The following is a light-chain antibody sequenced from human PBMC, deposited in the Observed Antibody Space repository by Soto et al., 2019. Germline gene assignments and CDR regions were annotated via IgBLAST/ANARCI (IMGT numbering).Light chain of an antibody. J-gene: IGKJ1*01. Sequence: EIVLTQSPGTLSLSPGERATLSCRASQSLSNNFLAWYQQKLGQAPRLLIFAASSRATGIPDRFSGSGSGTDFTLTISRLDPEDFAVYYCQQYVSSPKTFGQGTKVEIK. CDR1: QSLSNNF. CDR3: QQYVSSPKT. V-gene: IGKV3-20*01. CDR2: AAS.